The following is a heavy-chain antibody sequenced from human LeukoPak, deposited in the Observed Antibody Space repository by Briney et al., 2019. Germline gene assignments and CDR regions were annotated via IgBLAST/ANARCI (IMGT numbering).Heavy chain of an antibody. V-gene: IGHV3-74*01. CDR3: AGGSQGDY. CDR1: GFTFNSYW. Sequence: PGGSLRLSYAASGFTFNSYWMHWVRQAPGKGLVWVSRIKSDGSSTSYADSVKGRFTISRDNAKNTLYLQMNSLRVEDTAVYYCAGGSQGDYWGQGTLVTVSS. J-gene: IGHJ4*02. CDR2: IKSDGSST.